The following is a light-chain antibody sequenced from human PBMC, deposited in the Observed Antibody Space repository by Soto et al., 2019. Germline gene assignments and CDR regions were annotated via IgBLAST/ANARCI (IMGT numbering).Light chain of an antibody. CDR2: GGS. Sequence: DIQMTQSPSSLAASVGERVTITCRASQNIHSFLNWYQQKPGKAPQVLIYGGSALQSGVPSRFSGSGSGTDFTLTMSRLPPEDFASYFCQQSYNIPFTFGPGTRVDI. J-gene: IGKJ3*01. V-gene: IGKV1-39*01. CDR1: QNIHSF. CDR3: QQSYNIPFT.